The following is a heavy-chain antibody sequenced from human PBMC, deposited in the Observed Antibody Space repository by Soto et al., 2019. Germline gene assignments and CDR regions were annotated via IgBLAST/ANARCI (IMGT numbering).Heavy chain of an antibody. V-gene: IGHV1-2*04. CDR2: INPNSGGT. D-gene: IGHD2-8*01. J-gene: IGHJ4*02. CDR1: GYTFTGYY. Sequence: ASVKVSCKASGYTFTGYYMHWVRQAPGQGLEWMGWINPNSGGTNYAQKFQGWVTMTRDTSISTAYMELSRLRSDDTAVYYCARVGCTNGVCPYYFDYWGQGTLVTVSS. CDR3: ARVGCTNGVCPYYFDY.